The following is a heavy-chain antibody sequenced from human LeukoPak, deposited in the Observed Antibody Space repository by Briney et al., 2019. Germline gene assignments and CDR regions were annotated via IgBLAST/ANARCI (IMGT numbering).Heavy chain of an antibody. D-gene: IGHD1-26*01. CDR1: GFTFRSYA. V-gene: IGHV3-23*01. CDR2: ISGSGGST. J-gene: IGHJ4*02. CDR3: AKSLMDAEVGATTYFDY. Sequence: GGSLRLSCAASGFTFRSYAMSWVGQAPGKGREGVSAISGSGGSTDYADSVKGRFTISRANSKNTLYLQLNSLRAEDTAVYYCAKSLMDAEVGATTYFDYWGQGTLVTVSS.